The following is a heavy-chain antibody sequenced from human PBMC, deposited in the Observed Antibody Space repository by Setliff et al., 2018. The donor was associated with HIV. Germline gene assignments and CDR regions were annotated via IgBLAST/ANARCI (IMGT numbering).Heavy chain of an antibody. CDR2: ISPDGSAT. D-gene: IGHD6-19*01. CDR1: GFTFSSAW. V-gene: IGHV3-7*01. CDR3: ARDSEPGTRVAGTTGLDY. J-gene: IGHJ4*02. Sequence: LSLSCAASGFTFSSAWMGWVRQAPAKGLEWVANISPDGSATYYVDSVKGRFTISRDNAKNSLYLQLNSLRPEDTALYYCARDSEPGTRVAGTTGLDYWGQGSLVTVSS.